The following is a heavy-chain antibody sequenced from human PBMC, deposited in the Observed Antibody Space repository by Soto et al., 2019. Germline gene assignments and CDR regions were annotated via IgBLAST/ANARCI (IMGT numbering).Heavy chain of an antibody. CDR1: GYIFTDYA. V-gene: IGHV1-3*01. D-gene: IGHD2-21*02. Sequence: ASVKVSCKASGYIFTDYAMHWVRQAPGQRLEWMGWINVGNGNTKYSQNFQARATITRDTSASTAYMDLSGLRSEDTAVYYCARGAGYCGGDCWNDYYYAMDVWGQGTTVTVSS. J-gene: IGHJ6*02. CDR3: ARGAGYCGGDCWNDYYYAMDV. CDR2: INVGNGNT.